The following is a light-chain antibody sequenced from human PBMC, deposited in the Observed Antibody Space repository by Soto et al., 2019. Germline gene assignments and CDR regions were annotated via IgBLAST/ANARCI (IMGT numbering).Light chain of an antibody. CDR3: QQYNNWPPWT. CDR1: QSVSSSY. CDR2: GAS. J-gene: IGKJ1*01. V-gene: IGKV3D-15*01. Sequence: ETVITQSRRTLSLSPGERATLSCRAIQSVSSSYLAWYQQKPGQAPRLLIYGASSRATGIPDRFSGSGSGTEFTLTISNLQSEDFAVYYCQQYNNWPPWTFGQGTKVDI.